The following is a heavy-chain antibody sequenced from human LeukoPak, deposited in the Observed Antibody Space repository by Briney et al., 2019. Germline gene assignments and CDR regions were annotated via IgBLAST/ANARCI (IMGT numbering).Heavy chain of an antibody. D-gene: IGHD3-9*01. Sequence: ASLTVSCKASGYTCTGSYIHWMRQAPGQGLEWMGWINPNSGGTKYAQKFQGRVTVTRDTSTSTAYMELSRLRSDDTAVYYCASILGYWGSPGYFDYWGQGPLVTVSS. V-gene: IGHV1-2*02. CDR1: GYTCTGSY. CDR3: ASILGYWGSPGYFDY. CDR2: INPNSGGT. J-gene: IGHJ4*02.